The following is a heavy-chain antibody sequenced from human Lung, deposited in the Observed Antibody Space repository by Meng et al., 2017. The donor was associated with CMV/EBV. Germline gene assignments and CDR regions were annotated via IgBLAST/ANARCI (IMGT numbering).Heavy chain of an antibody. D-gene: IGHD3-10*01. V-gene: IGHV3-53*01. CDR3: ARREDLLGVDY. J-gene: IGHJ4*02. CDR1: GFTVSRSS. CDR2: IYYDDST. Sequence: GGSXRLSCAISGFTVSRSSMSWVRQAPGKGLGWVSVIYYDDSTYYADSVKGRFTMSRDSSMNTVFLQMNSLRVEDTAVYYCARREDLLGVDYWGQGTLVTVSS.